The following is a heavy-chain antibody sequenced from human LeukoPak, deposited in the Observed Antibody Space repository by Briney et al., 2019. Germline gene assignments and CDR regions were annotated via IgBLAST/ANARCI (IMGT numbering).Heavy chain of an antibody. V-gene: IGHV4-59*08. CDR3: ARHYMNNDAFDI. Sequence: SETLSLTCTVSGGSISSYYWSWIRQPPGKGLEWIGYIYYSGSTNYNPTLKSRVTISVDTSKNQFSLKLSSVTAADTAVYYCARHYMNNDAFDIWGQGTMVTVSS. CDR2: IYYSGST. D-gene: IGHD2/OR15-2a*01. CDR1: GGSISSYY. J-gene: IGHJ3*02.